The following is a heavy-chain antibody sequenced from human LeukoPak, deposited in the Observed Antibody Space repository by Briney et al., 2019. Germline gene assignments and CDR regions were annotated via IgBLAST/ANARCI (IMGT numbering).Heavy chain of an antibody. CDR1: GGSISSYY. D-gene: IGHD5-12*01. V-gene: IGHV4-59*01. J-gene: IGHJ3*02. CDR2: IYYSGST. CDR3: ARARDSGYDSDAFDI. Sequence: SETLSLTCTVSGGSISSYYWSWIRRPPGKGLEWIGYIYYSGSTNYNPSLKSRVTISVDTSKNQFSLKLSSVTAADTAVYYCARARDSGYDSDAFDIWGQGTMVTVSS.